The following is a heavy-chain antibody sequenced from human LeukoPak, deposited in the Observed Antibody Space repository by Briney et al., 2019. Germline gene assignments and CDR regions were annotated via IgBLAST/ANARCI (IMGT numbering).Heavy chain of an antibody. D-gene: IGHD2-2*01. J-gene: IGHJ3*02. V-gene: IGHV4-34*01. CDR3: ARADLGYCSSTSCYEDDAFDI. Sequence: PSETLSLTCAVYGGSFSGYYWSWIRQPPGKGLEWIGEINHSGSTNYNPPLKSRVTISVDTSKNQFSLKLNSVTAAETAVYYCARADLGYCSSTSCYEDDAFDIWGQGTMVTVSS. CDR2: INHSGST. CDR1: GGSFSGYY.